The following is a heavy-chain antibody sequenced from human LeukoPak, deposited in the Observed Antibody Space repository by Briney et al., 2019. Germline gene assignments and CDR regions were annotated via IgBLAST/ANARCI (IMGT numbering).Heavy chain of an antibody. Sequence: GASVKVSCKASGGTFSSYAISWVRQAPGQGLEWMGGIIPIFGTANYAQKFQGRVTITADESTSTAYMELSSLRSEDTAVYYCARVAEDCSGGSCYYIYYYYYYMDVWGKGTTVTVSS. D-gene: IGHD2-15*01. V-gene: IGHV1-69*13. CDR1: GGTFSSYA. J-gene: IGHJ6*03. CDR2: IIPIFGTA. CDR3: ARVAEDCSGGSCYYIYYYYYYMDV.